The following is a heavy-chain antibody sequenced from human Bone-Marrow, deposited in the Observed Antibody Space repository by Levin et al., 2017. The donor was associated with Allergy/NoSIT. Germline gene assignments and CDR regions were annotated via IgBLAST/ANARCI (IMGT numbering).Heavy chain of an antibody. CDR1: GFTFSTYA. Sequence: LSLTCAASGFTFSTYAMSWVRQAPGKGLEWVSAISGPGGSTYYADSVKGRFTISRDNSKNTLYLQMNSLRAEDTAVYYCAKVPYNSPNYYYYMDVWGKGTTVTVSS. CDR3: AKVPYNSPNYYYYMDV. CDR2: ISGPGGST. J-gene: IGHJ6*03. V-gene: IGHV3-23*01. D-gene: IGHD6-19*01.